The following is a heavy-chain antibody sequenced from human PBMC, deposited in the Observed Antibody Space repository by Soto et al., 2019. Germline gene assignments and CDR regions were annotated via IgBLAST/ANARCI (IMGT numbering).Heavy chain of an antibody. D-gene: IGHD6-13*01. CDR3: ASRNQGYSDDWFDP. V-gene: IGHV1-69*13. CDR2: IIPIFGTA. CDR1: GGTFSSYA. Sequence: SVKVSCKAAGGTFSSYAISWVRQAPGQGLEWMGGIIPIFGTANYAQKFQGRVTITADESTSTAYMELSSLRSEDTAVYYCASRNQGYSDDWFDPWGQGTLVTVSS. J-gene: IGHJ5*02.